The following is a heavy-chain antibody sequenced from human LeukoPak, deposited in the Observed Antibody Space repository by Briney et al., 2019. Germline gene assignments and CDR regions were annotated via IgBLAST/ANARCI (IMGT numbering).Heavy chain of an antibody. V-gene: IGHV2-5*02. D-gene: IGHD5-24*01. Sequence: SGPTLVNPTQTLTLTCTFSGFSLSTGQVAVGWIRQPPGKAQEFLALTYWGDDKRFSPSLKSRLTITTDASKNQVVLTMTNMDPVDTATYYCAHKPAQKNYFDPWGQGTLVTVSS. J-gene: IGHJ5*02. CDR3: AHKPAQKNYFDP. CDR1: GFSLSTGQVA. CDR2: TYWGDDK.